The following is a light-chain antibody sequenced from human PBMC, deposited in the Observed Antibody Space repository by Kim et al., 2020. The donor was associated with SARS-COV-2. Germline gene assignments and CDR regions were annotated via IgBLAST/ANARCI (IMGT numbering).Light chain of an antibody. CDR1: QSVSSS. J-gene: IGKJ4*01. CDR3: QQYNNWPPLT. Sequence: SPGERSTLSCSASQSVSSSLAWYQQKPGQAPRLFIYGASTRSTCIPARFSGSGSGTEFSLTISSLQSEDFAVSYCQQYNNWPPLTFGGGTKMDIK. CDR2: GAS. V-gene: IGKV3-15*01.